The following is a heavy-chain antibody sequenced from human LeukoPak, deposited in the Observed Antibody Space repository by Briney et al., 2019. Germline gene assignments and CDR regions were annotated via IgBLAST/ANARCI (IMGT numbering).Heavy chain of an antibody. J-gene: IGHJ4*02. CDR1: GFTFSSYA. Sequence: GGSLRLSCAASGFTFSSYAMSWVRQAPGKGLEWVSAISGSGGSTYYADSVKGRFTISRDNSKNTLYLQMNSLRAEDTAVYYCANLNPGIAAAADPFAYWGQGTLATVSS. V-gene: IGHV3-23*01. CDR2: ISGSGGST. CDR3: ANLNPGIAAAADPFAY. D-gene: IGHD6-13*01.